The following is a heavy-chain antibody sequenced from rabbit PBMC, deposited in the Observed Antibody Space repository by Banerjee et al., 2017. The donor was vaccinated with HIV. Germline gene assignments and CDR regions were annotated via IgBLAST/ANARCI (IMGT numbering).Heavy chain of an antibody. Sequence: QEQLEESGGDLVKPEGSLTLTCTASGFTLSGYWMSWVRQAPGKGLEWIGCINSNTGNTVYASWAKGPFTISKTSSTTVTLQMTSLTAADTATYFCARDLAGVIGWNFNLWGPGTLVTVS. CDR2: INSNTGNT. J-gene: IGHJ4*01. CDR3: ARDLAGVIGWNFNL. D-gene: IGHD4-1*01. V-gene: IGHV1S45*01. CDR1: GFTLSGYW.